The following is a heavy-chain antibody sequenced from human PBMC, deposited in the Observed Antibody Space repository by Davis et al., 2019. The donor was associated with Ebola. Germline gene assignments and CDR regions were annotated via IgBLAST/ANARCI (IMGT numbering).Heavy chain of an antibody. CDR3: ARHIGRGSFFYYGMDV. D-gene: IGHD2/OR15-2a*01. Sequence: GESLKISCKSSGYIFTTYWIAWVRQMPGKGLEWMGIIYPGDSDTRYSPSFQGQVTFSADKSLSTAYLQWGSLKASDTAIYYCARHIGRGSFFYYGMDVWGQGTTVTASS. CDR1: GYIFTTYW. V-gene: IGHV5-51*01. CDR2: IYPGDSDT. J-gene: IGHJ6*02.